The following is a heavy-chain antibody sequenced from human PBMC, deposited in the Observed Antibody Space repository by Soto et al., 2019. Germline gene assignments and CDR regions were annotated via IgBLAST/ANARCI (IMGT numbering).Heavy chain of an antibody. V-gene: IGHV1-18*01. CDR2: ISAYSGNT. D-gene: IGHD2-21*01. Sequence: ASVKVSCKASGNTVPNYAIHWVRQAPGQGLEWMGWISAYSGNTNYAQKLQGRVTMTTDTSTSTAYMELRSLRSDDTSVYYCARGDSLDVWGQGTTVTVSS. CDR3: ARGDSLDV. CDR1: GNTVPNYA. J-gene: IGHJ6*02.